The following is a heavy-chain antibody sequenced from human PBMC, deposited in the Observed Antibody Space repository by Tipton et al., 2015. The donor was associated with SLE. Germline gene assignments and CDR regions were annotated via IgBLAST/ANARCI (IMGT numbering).Heavy chain of an antibody. Sequence: SLRLSCAASGFSFSTYGMHWVRQAPGKGLEWVAVISFDGINKFYADSVKGRFTISRDNSKNTLYLQMNSLRAEDTAVYYCASSEYAGFDYWGQGTLVTVSS. CDR1: GFSFSTYG. D-gene: IGHD2-8*01. J-gene: IGHJ4*02. CDR2: ISFDGINK. CDR3: ASSEYAGFDY. V-gene: IGHV3-30*03.